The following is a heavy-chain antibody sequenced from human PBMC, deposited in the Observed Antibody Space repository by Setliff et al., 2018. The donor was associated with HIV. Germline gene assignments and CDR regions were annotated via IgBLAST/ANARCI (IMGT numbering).Heavy chain of an antibody. J-gene: IGHJ6*02. CDR2: IYPDDSDA. V-gene: IGHV5-51*01. CDR3: ARLGGICSGGSCTALAYTMDV. CDR1: GYSFSTYW. Sequence: PGESLKISCKGSGYSFSTYWIAWVRQMPGRGLEVMGLIYPDDSDARYNPSFQGQVTISADKSISTAYLQWSSLKASDSAMYYCARLGGICSGGSCTALAYTMDVWGQGTTVTVSS. D-gene: IGHD2-15*01.